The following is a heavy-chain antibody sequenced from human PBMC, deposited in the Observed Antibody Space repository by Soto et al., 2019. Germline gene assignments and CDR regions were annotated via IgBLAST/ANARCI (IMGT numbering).Heavy chain of an antibody. V-gene: IGHV4-31*03. D-gene: IGHD2-8*01. J-gene: IGHJ4*02. CDR3: ARVIGTNFDY. Sequence: PSGTLSLTCTVSGVSISSGGYYWSWIRQHPGKGLEWIGYIYYSGSTYYNPSLKSRVTISVDTSKNQFSLKLSSLTAADTAVYYCARVIGTNFDYWGQGTLVTVSS. CDR2: IYYSGST. CDR1: GVSISSGGYY.